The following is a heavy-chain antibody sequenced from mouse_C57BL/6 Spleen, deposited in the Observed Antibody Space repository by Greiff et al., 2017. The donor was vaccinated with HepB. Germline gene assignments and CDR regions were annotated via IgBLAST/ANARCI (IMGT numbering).Heavy chain of an antibody. Sequence: DVQLVESGGGLVKPGGSLKLSCAASGFTFSDYGMHWVRQAPEKGLEWVAYISSGSSTIYYADTVKGRFTISRDNAKNTLFLQMTSLRSEDTAMYYCARSLLHYAMDYWGQGTSVTVSS. CDR2: ISSGSSTI. V-gene: IGHV5-17*01. CDR3: ARSLLHYAMDY. D-gene: IGHD2-10*01. J-gene: IGHJ4*01. CDR1: GFTFSDYG.